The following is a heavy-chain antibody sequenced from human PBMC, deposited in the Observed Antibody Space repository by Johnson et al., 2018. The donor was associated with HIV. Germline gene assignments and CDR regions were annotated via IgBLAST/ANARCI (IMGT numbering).Heavy chain of an antibody. J-gene: IGHJ3*02. V-gene: IGHV3-66*01. D-gene: IGHD3-16*01. CDR1: GFTMSSNY. CDR3: ARDVKVCAFDI. CDR2: IYSGGST. Sequence: VQLVESGGGVVQPGRSLRLSCAASGFTMSSNYMSWVRQAPGKGLEWVSVIYSGGSTYYADSVKGRFTISRDNSKNTLYLQMNSLRAEDTAVYYCARDVKVCAFDIWGQGTMVTVSS.